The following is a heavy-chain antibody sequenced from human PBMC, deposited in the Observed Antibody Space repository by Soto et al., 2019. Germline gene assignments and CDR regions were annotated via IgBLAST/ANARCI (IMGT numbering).Heavy chain of an antibody. CDR2: ISGSGGST. J-gene: IGHJ4*02. CDR3: AKARAQYYDFWSGYPVDY. CDR1: GFTFSSYA. V-gene: IGHV3-23*01. Sequence: GGSLRLSCAASGFTFSSYAMSWVRQAPGKGLEWVSAISGSGGSTYYADSVKGRFTISRDNSKNTLYLQMNSLRAEETAVYYCAKARAQYYDFWSGYPVDYWGQGTLVTVSS. D-gene: IGHD3-3*01.